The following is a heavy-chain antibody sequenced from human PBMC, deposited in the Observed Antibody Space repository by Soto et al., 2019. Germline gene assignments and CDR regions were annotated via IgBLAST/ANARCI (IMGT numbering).Heavy chain of an antibody. V-gene: IGHV3-7*01. CDR2: IRQGGNEK. CDR3: VGALTYEVPYYYYGMDV. CDR1: GFMFSTYL. J-gene: IGHJ6*02. D-gene: IGHD3-16*01. Sequence: GGSLRLSCTASGFMFSTYLMSWVRQAPGKGLEWVANIRQGGNEKFYVDSVKGRFTISRDNAKKSLYLQMNSLRAEDTAVYYCVGALTYEVPYYYYGMDVWGQGTTVTVSS.